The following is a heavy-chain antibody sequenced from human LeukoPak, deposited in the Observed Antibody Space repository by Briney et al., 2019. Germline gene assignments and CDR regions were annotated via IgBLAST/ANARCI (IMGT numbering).Heavy chain of an antibody. D-gene: IGHD2-2*01. CDR2: ISAYKGNT. Sequence: GASVKVSCKASGYTFTSYGISWVRQAPGQGLEWMGWISAYKGNTNYAQKLQGRVTMTTDTSTSTAYMELRSLRSDDTAVYYCARDRGIVVVPAAMEFDPWGQGTLVTVSS. J-gene: IGHJ5*02. CDR1: GYTFTSYG. V-gene: IGHV1-18*01. CDR3: ARDRGIVVVPAAMEFDP.